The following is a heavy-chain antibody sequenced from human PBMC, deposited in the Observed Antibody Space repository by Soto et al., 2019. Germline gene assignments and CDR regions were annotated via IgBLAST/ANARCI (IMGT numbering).Heavy chain of an antibody. CDR2: IYYSGST. J-gene: IGHJ4*02. V-gene: IGHV4-31*03. CDR3: AREPAGKLDYYFDY. CDR1: GGSISSGGYY. Sequence: PSETLSLTCTVSGGSISSGGYYWSWIRQHPGKGLEWIGYIYYSGSTYYNPSLKSRVTISVDTSKNQFSLKLSSVTAADTAVYYCAREPAGKLDYYFDYWGQGTLVTVSS.